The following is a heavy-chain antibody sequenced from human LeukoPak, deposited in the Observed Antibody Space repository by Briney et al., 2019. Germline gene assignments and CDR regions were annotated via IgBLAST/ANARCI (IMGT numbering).Heavy chain of an antibody. J-gene: IGHJ4*02. CDR2: IQSDGSYK. CDR1: GFTFSSSA. CDR3: ATHCSGTTCHRDY. D-gene: IGHD2-2*01. Sequence: PGGSLRLPCAASGFTFSSSAMHWVRPAPGKGLECVAFIQSDGSYKHYSDSVKCRFTISRDNSKNTLYLEMNSLRVVDTGVYYCATHCSGTTCHRDYWGQGTLVTVSS. V-gene: IGHV3-30*02.